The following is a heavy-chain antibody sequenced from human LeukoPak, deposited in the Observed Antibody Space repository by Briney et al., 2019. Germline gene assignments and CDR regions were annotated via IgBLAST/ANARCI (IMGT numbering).Heavy chain of an antibody. Sequence: SQTLSLTCAISGDSVSSNSAAWNWIRHSPSRGLEWLGRTYYRSKWYNDYAVSVKSRITINPDTSKNQFSLQLNSVTPEDTAVYYCARSRRGSYSVAFDIWGQGTMVTVSS. CDR2: TYYRSKWYN. CDR3: ARSRRGSYSVAFDI. D-gene: IGHD1-26*01. V-gene: IGHV6-1*01. CDR1: GDSVSSNSAA. J-gene: IGHJ3*02.